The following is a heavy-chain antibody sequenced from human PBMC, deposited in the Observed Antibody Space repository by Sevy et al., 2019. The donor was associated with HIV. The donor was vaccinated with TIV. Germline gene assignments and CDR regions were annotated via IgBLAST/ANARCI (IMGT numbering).Heavy chain of an antibody. CDR3: TTSPRPNLADY. CDR2: IYGCGET. V-gene: IGHV3-53*01. J-gene: IGHJ4*02. D-gene: IGHD1-1*01. CDR1: GFSVSSNF. Sequence: GGSLRLSCAASGFSVSSNFMSWVRQAPGRGLEWVSIIYGCGETYYAESVKGRFTISRDSSRNTVYLQMNSLRAEDTAIYFCTTSPRPNLADYWGQGTLVTVSS.